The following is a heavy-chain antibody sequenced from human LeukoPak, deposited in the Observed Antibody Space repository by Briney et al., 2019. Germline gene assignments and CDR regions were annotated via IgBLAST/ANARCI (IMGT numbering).Heavy chain of an antibody. CDR2: ISSNGGST. V-gene: IGHV3-64*01. D-gene: IGHD6-13*01. CDR3: ARAREGPTGYSSSWYLGQNDAFDI. CDR1: GFTFSSYA. J-gene: IGHJ3*02. Sequence: GGSLRLSCAASGFTFSSYAMHWVRQAPGKGLEYVSAISSNGGSTYYANSVKGRFTISRDNSKNTLYLQMGSLRAEDMAVYYCARAREGPTGYSSSWYLGQNDAFDIWGQGTMVTVSS.